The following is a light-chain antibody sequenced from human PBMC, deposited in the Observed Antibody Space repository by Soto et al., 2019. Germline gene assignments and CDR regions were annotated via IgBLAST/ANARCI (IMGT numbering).Light chain of an antibody. V-gene: IGLV2-14*01. CDR2: DVS. J-gene: IGLJ2*01. CDR1: SSDDGGYNY. Sequence: QSALTQPASVSGSPGQSITISCTGTSSDDGGYNYVSWYQPHPGKAPKLMIYDVSNRPSGVSNRFSGSKSGNTASLTISGLQAEDEADYYCSSYTSSLRVVFGGGTKLTVL. CDR3: SSYTSSLRVV.